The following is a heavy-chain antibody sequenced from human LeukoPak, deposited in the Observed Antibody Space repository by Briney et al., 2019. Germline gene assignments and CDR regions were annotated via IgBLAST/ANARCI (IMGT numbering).Heavy chain of an antibody. D-gene: IGHD6-13*01. CDR3: ASDSSSWYMGNWFDP. CDR1: GGTFSSYA. CDR2: IIPILGIA. V-gene: IGHV1-69*04. J-gene: IGHJ5*02. Sequence: SVKVSCKASGGTFSSYAISWVRQAPGQGLKWMGRIIPILGIANYAQKFQGRVTITADKSTSTAYMELSSLRSEDTAVYYCASDSSSWYMGNWFDPWGQGTLVTVSA.